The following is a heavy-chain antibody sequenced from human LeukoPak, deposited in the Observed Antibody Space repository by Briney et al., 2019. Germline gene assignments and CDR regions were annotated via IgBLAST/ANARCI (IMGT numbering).Heavy chain of an antibody. CDR2: ISYDGSNK. J-gene: IGHJ4*02. CDR3: SKESSGYSGYGGD. V-gene: IGHV3-30*18. Sequence: GGSLRLSCAASGFTFSNYWMNWVRQAPGKGLEWVAVISYDGSNKYYADSVKGRFTISRDNSKNTLYLQMNSLRAEDTAVYYCSKESSGYSGYGGDWGQGTLVTVSS. CDR1: GFTFSNYW. D-gene: IGHD5-12*01.